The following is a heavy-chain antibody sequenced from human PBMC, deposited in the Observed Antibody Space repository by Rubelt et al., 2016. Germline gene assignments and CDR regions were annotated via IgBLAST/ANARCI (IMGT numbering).Heavy chain of an antibody. V-gene: IGHV3-7*01. D-gene: IGHD5/OR15-5a*01. CDR2: IKQDGSDY. Sequence: EVHLVESGGGLVQPGGSLRLSCAASGFTFTSSWMSWVRQAPGKGLECVANIKQDGSDYYYLDSVKGRFTISRDNTKNSLYLQMNSLGVEDTAVYYCARSYGVYDKLFDVWGQGTLVTVSS. J-gene: IGHJ4*02. CDR1: GFTFTSSW. CDR3: ARSYGVYDKLFDV.